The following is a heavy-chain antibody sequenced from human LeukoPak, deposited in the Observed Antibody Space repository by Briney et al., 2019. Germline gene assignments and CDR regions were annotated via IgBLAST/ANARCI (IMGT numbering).Heavy chain of an antibody. CDR3: ARGPPPYDSSGYYYEENGMDV. CDR2: IIPIFGTA. Sequence: WASVKVSCKASGGTFSSYAISWVRQAPGQGLEWMGGIIPIFGTANYAQKFQGRVTITADESTSTAYMELSSLRSEDTAVYYCARGPPPYDSSGYYYEENGMDVWGQGTTVTVSS. J-gene: IGHJ6*02. CDR1: GGTFSSYA. V-gene: IGHV1-69*13. D-gene: IGHD3-22*01.